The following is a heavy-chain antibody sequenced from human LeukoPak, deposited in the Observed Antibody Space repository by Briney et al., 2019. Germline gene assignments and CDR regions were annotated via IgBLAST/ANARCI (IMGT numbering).Heavy chain of an antibody. J-gene: IGHJ4*02. D-gene: IGHD6-19*01. Sequence: GGSLRLSCAASGFTFSSYGMHWVRQAPGKGLEWVAFIRYDGSNKYYADSVKGRFTISRDNSKNTLYLQMNSLRAEDTAVYYCAKDEMFSSAWYFDYWGQGTLVTVSS. CDR3: AKDEMFSSAWYFDY. CDR2: IRYDGSNK. V-gene: IGHV3-30*02. CDR1: GFTFSSYG.